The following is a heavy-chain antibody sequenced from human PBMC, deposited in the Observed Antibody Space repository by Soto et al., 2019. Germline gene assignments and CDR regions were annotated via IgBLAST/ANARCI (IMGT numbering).Heavy chain of an antibody. Sequence: ASVKVSCKASGYTFSGYGISWVRQAPGQGLEWMGWINPNNGNTNYAQNFQGRVTVTTDTSTSTAYLELRSLRSDDTAVYYCAKGERFAPGSPRSFDIWGKGTTVTVSS. J-gene: IGHJ6*04. CDR2: INPNNGNT. CDR1: GYTFSGYG. V-gene: IGHV1-18*01. D-gene: IGHD1-26*01. CDR3: AKGERFAPGSPRSFDI.